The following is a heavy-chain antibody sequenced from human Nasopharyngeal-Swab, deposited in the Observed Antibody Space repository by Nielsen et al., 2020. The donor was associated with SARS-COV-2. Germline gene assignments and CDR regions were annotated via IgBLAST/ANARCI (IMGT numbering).Heavy chain of an antibody. V-gene: IGHV3-11*01. CDR3: ARDRYSSSPRYYYGMDV. CDR1: GFTFSDYY. D-gene: IGHD6-13*01. CDR2: ISSSGSTI. J-gene: IGHJ6*02. Sequence: GESLKISCAASGFTFSDYYMSWIRQAPGKGLEWVSYISSSGSTIYYADSVKGRFTISRDNAKNSLYLQMNSLRAEDTAVYYCARDRYSSSPRYYYGMDVWGQGTTVTVSS.